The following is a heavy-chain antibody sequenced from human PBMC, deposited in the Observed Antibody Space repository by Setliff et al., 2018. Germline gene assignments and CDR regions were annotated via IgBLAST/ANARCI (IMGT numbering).Heavy chain of an antibody. V-gene: IGHV4-34*01. CDR2: ISHTGST. Sequence: SETLSLTCVVDGMSFSEHYWAWIRQSPGKGLEWIGEISHTGSTNYNPSLKSRVTISLDTSKNQFSLNLSSVTATDTAVYYCARAISGGYSAHYYYMDVWGKGTTVTVSS. J-gene: IGHJ6*03. CDR3: ARAISGGYSAHYYYMDV. CDR1: GMSFSEHY. D-gene: IGHD6-19*01.